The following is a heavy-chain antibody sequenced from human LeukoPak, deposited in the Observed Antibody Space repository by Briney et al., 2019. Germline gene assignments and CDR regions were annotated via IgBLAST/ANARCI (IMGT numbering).Heavy chain of an antibody. Sequence: SETLSLTCTVSGGSISSSSYYWGWIRQPPGKGLEWIGSIYYSGSTYYNPSLKSRVTISVDTSKNQFSLKLSSVTAADTAVCYCAKGIVVVIYAFDIWGQGTMVTVSS. D-gene: IGHD3-22*01. V-gene: IGHV4-39*01. CDR1: GGSISSSSYY. CDR2: IYYSGST. J-gene: IGHJ3*02. CDR3: AKGIVVVIYAFDI.